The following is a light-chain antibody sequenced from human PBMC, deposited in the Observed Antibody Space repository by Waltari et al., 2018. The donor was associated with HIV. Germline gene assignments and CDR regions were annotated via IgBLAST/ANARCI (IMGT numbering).Light chain of an antibody. Sequence: EVVLTQSPATLSLSPGVTATLSCGASQSFTNKYLAWFQQKPGLAPRLLIYDISSRATDIPDRFSGSGSGTDFTLTISRLEPEDFAVYYCHQYGSSPPFTFGGGTKVESK. V-gene: IGKV3D-20*01. CDR2: DIS. CDR3: HQYGSSPPFT. CDR1: QSFTNKY. J-gene: IGKJ4*01.